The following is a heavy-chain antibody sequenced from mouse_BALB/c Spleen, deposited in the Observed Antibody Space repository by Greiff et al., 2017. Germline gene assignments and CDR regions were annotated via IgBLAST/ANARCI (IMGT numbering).Heavy chain of an antibody. V-gene: IGHV1-4*01. CDR1: GYTFTSYT. J-gene: IGHJ4*01. CDR3: AGSEGDYGDAIDY. CDR2: INPSSGYT. D-gene: IGHD2-13*01. Sequence: VQLQQSGAELARPGASVKMSCKASGYTFTSYTMHWVKQRPGQGLEWIGYINPSSGYTNYNQKFKDKATLTADKSSSTAYMQLSSLTSDGSAVYDSAGSEGDYGDAIDYWGQGTSVTVSS.